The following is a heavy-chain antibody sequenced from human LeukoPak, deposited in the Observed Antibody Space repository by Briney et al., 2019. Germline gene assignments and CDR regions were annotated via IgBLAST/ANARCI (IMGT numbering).Heavy chain of an antibody. CDR3: AELGITMIGGV. CDR2: VSSSGSTI. D-gene: IGHD3-10*02. J-gene: IGHJ6*04. V-gene: IGHV3-48*03. CDR1: GFTFSSYE. Sequence: GGSLRLSCAASGFTFSSYEMNWVRQAPGKGLEWVSYVSSSGSTIHYADSVKGRFTISRDNAKNSLYLQMNSLRAEDTAVYYCAELGITMIGGVWGKGTTVTISS.